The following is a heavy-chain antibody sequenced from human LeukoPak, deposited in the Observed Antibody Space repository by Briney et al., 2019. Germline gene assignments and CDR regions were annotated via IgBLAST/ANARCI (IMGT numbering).Heavy chain of an antibody. D-gene: IGHD6-13*01. Sequence: GGSLRVSCAASGFTFSSYEMNWVRQAPGKGLEWMAAISYDGSKIFYGDSVKGRFTISRDNSKNMLYVQMNSLRTEDTAVYYCAKDWGSTWYAPDYWGQGTLVIVSS. CDR2: ISYDGSKI. CDR3: AKDWGSTWYAPDY. CDR1: GFTFSSYE. J-gene: IGHJ4*02. V-gene: IGHV3-30*18.